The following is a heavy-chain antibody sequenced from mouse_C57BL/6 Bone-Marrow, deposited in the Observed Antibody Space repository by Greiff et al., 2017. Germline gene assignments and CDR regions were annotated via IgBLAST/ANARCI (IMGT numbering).Heavy chain of an antibody. CDR1: GFNIKDHY. J-gene: IGHJ2*01. CDR3: ARWITTVVAGFDY. Sequence: EVQLQQSGAELVRPGASVKLSCTASGFNIKDHYMHWVKQRPEQGLEWIGRIDPEDGDTEYAPKFQGKATMTADKSSSTAYMELRSLTSEDSAVYYCARWITTVVAGFDYWGQGTTLTVSS. D-gene: IGHD1-1*01. V-gene: IGHV14-1*01. CDR2: IDPEDGDT.